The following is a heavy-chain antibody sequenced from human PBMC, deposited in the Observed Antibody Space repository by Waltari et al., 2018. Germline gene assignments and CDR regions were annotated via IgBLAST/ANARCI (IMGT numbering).Heavy chain of an antibody. CDR1: GYIFSSYW. V-gene: IGHV5-10-1*03. CDR2: IDPSDSYT. CDR3: ARHTDVAVATRSAFDL. D-gene: IGHD2-21*01. J-gene: IGHJ3*01. Sequence: DVQLIQSGAEVKKPGESLRISCKATGYIFSSYWIYWVRQTPGKGLEWMGKIDPSDSYTNYRPSFQGLVTMSADKSLDTAYLQWSALKASDTGMYYCARHTDVAVATRSAFDLWGQGTMVTVST.